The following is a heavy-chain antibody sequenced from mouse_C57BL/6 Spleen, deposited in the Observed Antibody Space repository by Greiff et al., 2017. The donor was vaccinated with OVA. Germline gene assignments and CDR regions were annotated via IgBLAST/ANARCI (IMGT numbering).Heavy chain of an antibody. V-gene: IGHV1-20*01. CDR1: GYSFTGYF. D-gene: IGHD1-1*01. CDR3: ASITTVVARDYYAMDY. CDR2: INPYNGDT. J-gene: IGHJ4*01. Sequence: VQLQQSGPELVKPGDSVKISCKASGYSFTGYFMNWVMQSHGKSLEWIGRINPYNGDTFYNQKFKGKATLTVDKSSSTAHMELRGLTSEDSAVYYGASITTVVARDYYAMDYWGQGTSVTVSS.